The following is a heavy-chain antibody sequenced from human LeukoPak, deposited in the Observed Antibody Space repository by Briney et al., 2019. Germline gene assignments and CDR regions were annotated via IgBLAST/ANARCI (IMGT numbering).Heavy chain of an antibody. Sequence: PGGSLRLSCAASGFIFSNYGVSWVRQAPGKGLEWVSGVTRGGTVHYADSVEGRFTISRDNSKSTVILQMNSLRTEDTASYYCAKTRSYLEWLSDFDYWSRGTLVTVSS. V-gene: IGHV3-23*01. J-gene: IGHJ4*01. CDR3: AKTRSYLEWLSDFDY. CDR2: VTRGGTV. CDR1: GFIFSNYG. D-gene: IGHD3-3*01.